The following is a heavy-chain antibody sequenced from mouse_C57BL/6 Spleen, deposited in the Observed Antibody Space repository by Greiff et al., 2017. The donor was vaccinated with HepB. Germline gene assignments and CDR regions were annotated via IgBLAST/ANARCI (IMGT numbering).Heavy chain of an antibody. CDR2: IYPGDGDT. V-gene: IGHV1-82*01. CDR3: ASITTVVARGWYFDV. J-gene: IGHJ1*03. D-gene: IGHD1-1*01. CDR1: GYAFSSSW. Sequence: VQLQESGPELVKPGASVKISCKASGYAFSSSWMNWVKQRPGKGLEWIGRIYPGDGDTNYNGKFKGKATLTADKSSSTAYMQLSSLTSEDSAVYFCASITTVVARGWYFDVWGTGTTVTVSS.